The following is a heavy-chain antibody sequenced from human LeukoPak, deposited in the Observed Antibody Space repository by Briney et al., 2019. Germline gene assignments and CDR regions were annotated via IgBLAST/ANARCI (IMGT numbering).Heavy chain of an antibody. CDR2: ISSSSSYI. CDR3: ARISPYYYDSSGYLDY. Sequence: PGGSLRLSCAASGFTFSSYSMNWVRQAPGRGLEWVSSISSSSSYIYYADSVKGRFTISRDNAKNSLYLQMNSLRAEDTAVYYCARISPYYYDSSGYLDYWGQGTLVTVSS. J-gene: IGHJ4*02. V-gene: IGHV3-21*01. CDR1: GFTFSSYS. D-gene: IGHD3-22*01.